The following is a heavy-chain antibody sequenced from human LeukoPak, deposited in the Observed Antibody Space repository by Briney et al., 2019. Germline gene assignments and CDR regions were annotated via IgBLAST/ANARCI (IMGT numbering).Heavy chain of an antibody. Sequence: SVKVSCKASGGTFSSYAISWVRQAPGQGLEWMGGIIPIFGTANYAQKFQGRVTITADESTSTAYMELSSLRSEDTAVYYCAAIHSGHDLGLYYYGMDVWGQGTTVTVSS. J-gene: IGHJ6*02. CDR2: IIPIFGTA. D-gene: IGHD5-12*01. V-gene: IGHV1-69*13. CDR3: AAIHSGHDLGLYYYGMDV. CDR1: GGTFSSYA.